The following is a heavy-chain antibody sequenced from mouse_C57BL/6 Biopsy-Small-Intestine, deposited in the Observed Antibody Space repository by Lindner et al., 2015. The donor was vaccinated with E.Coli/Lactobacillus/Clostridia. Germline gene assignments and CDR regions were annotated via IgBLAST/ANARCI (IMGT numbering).Heavy chain of an antibody. CDR2: VYPGDGDT. D-gene: IGHD1-1*02. CDR3: ARSLITTLVSNAMDY. V-gene: IGHV1-82*01. Sequence: VQLQESGPELVKPGASVKISCKASGYVFSNSWMNWVKQRPGKGLEWIGRVYPGDGDTNFNGKFKGKATLTADKSSSTVYMQLTSLTSEDSAVYFCARSLITTLVSNAMDYWGQGTSVTVSS. CDR1: GYVFSNSW. J-gene: IGHJ4*01.